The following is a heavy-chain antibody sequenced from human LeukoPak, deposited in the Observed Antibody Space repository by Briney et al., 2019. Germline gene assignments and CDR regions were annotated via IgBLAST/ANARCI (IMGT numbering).Heavy chain of an antibody. V-gene: IGHV4-39*01. Sequence: SETLSLTCTVSGGSISSSISYWGWIRQPPRKGLEWIGNIFYSGTTYYNPSLKSRVTISLDTSKNQFSLRLSSVTAADTAFYYCVRLPTGYPNWFDPWGQGTLVTVSS. CDR2: IFYSGTT. CDR1: GGSISSSISY. J-gene: IGHJ5*02. D-gene: IGHD3-9*01. CDR3: VRLPTGYPNWFDP.